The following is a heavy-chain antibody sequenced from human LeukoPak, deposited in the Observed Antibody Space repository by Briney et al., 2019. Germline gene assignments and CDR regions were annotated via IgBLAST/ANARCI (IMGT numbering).Heavy chain of an antibody. CDR3: ASSMVRGVTYYYYGMDV. CDR2: ISYDGSNK. CDR1: GFTFSSYA. Sequence: GRSLRLSCAASGFTFSSYAMHWVRQAPGKGLEWVAVISYDGSNKYYADSVKGRFTISRDNSKNTLYLQMNSLRAEDTAVYYCASSMVRGVTYYYYGMDVWGKGTTVAVSS. D-gene: IGHD3-10*01. J-gene: IGHJ6*04. V-gene: IGHV3-30*04.